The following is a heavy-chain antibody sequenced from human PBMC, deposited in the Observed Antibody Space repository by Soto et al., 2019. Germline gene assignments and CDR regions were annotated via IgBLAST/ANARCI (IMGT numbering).Heavy chain of an antibody. CDR3: ARGLFGQQWLVGFDT. V-gene: IGHV1-69*01. CDR2: TIPMCATA. Sequence: QVHLVQSGAEVKKPGSSVKVSCKASGGSFSNYIFAWVRQAPGQGLEWMGGTIPMCATAQYAQELQGRVTITADESTSTVYMDLTSLTSDDTAVYYCARGLFGQQWLVGFDTWGQGTLVTVSS. CDR1: GGSFSNYI. J-gene: IGHJ4*02. D-gene: IGHD6-19*01.